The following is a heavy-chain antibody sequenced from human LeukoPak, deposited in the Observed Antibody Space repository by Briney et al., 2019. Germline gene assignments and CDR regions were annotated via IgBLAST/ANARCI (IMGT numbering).Heavy chain of an antibody. D-gene: IGHD3-3*01. CDR2: INPSGGST. Sequence: GASVKVSCKASGDTFTSYYMHWVRQAPGQGLEWMGIINPSGGSTSYAQKFQGRVTMTRDTSTSTAYMELRSLRSDDTAVYYCARDRYDFWCGMYYYYYMDVWGKGTTVTVSS. V-gene: IGHV1-46*01. CDR1: GDTFTSYY. J-gene: IGHJ6*03. CDR3: ARDRYDFWCGMYYYYYMDV.